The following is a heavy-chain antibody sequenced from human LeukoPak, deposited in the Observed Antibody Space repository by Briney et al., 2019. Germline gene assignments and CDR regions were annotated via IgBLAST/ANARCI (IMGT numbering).Heavy chain of an antibody. D-gene: IGHD1-26*01. Sequence: SETLSLTCTVSGGSISSYYWSWIRQPPGKGLEWIGYIYYSGSTNYNPSLKSRVTISVDTSKNQFSLKLSSVTAADTAVYYCARESGSYSYFQHWGQGTLVTASS. J-gene: IGHJ1*01. CDR3: ARESGSYSYFQH. V-gene: IGHV4-59*01. CDR1: GGSISSYY. CDR2: IYYSGST.